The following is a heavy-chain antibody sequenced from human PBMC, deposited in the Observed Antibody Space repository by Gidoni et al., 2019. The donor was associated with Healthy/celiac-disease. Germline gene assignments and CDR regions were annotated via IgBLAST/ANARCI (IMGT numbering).Heavy chain of an antibody. V-gene: IGHV3-73*02. CDR1: GFTFSGSA. CDR3: IYYGMDV. J-gene: IGHJ6*02. Sequence: EVQLVESGGGLVQPGGSLKLSCAASGFTFSGSAMHWVRQASGKGREWVGRIRSKANSYATAYAASVKGRFTISRDDSKNTAYLQMNSLKTEDTAVYYCIYYGMDVWGQGTTVTVSS. CDR2: IRSKANSYAT.